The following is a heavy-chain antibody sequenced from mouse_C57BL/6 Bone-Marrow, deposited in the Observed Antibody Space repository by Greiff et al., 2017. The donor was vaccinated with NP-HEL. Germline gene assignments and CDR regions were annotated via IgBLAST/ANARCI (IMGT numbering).Heavy chain of an antibody. CDR3: ARECDLITTVVGDAMDY. Sequence: QVQLQQSGPGLVQPSQSLSITCTVSGFSLTSYGVHWVRQSPGKGLEWLGVIWSGGSTDYNAAFISRLSIRTDNSKSQVFFKMNSLQADDTVIYYFARECDLITTVVGDAMDYWGQGTSVTVSS. CDR2: IWSGGST. CDR1: GFSLTSYG. J-gene: IGHJ4*01. D-gene: IGHD1-1*01. V-gene: IGHV2-2*01.